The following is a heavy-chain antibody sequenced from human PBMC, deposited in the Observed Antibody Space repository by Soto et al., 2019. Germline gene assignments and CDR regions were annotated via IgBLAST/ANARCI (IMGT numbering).Heavy chain of an antibody. CDR3: AKVFEDQPIGIDY. V-gene: IGHV4-59*01. Sequence: PSETLSLTCTVSGGSISSYYWSWIRQPPGKGLEWIGYIYYSGSTNYNPSLKSRVTISVDTSKNQFSLKLSSVTAADTAVYYCAKVFEDQPIGIDYCGQGTLVTVSS. J-gene: IGHJ4*02. CDR2: IYYSGST. CDR1: GGSISSYY. D-gene: IGHD3-10*02.